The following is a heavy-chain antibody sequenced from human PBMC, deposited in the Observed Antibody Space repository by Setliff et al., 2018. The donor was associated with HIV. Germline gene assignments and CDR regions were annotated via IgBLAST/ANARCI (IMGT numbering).Heavy chain of an antibody. Sequence: ASVKVSCKASGYTFTRNFMHWVRQAPGQRLEWMGSINVGSGNTKYSQKFQGRVTITRDTSANTAYMELSSLKSEDTAVYYCARDIGNVWHNWFDPWGQGTLVTVSS. D-gene: IGHD3-16*02. J-gene: IGHJ5*02. V-gene: IGHV1-3*01. CDR2: INVGSGNT. CDR1: GYTFTRNF. CDR3: ARDIGNVWHNWFDP.